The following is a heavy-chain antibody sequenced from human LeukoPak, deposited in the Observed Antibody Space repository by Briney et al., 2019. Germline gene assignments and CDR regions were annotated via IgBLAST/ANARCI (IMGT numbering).Heavy chain of an antibody. Sequence: SVKVSCKASGYIFSTYGISWVRQAPGQGLEWMGGIIPIFGTANYAQKFQGRVTITADESTSTAYMELSSLRSEDTAVYYCARSRWNDLDYWGQGTLVTVSS. D-gene: IGHD1-1*01. J-gene: IGHJ4*02. CDR2: IIPIFGTA. V-gene: IGHV1-69*13. CDR3: ARSRWNDLDY. CDR1: GYIFSTYG.